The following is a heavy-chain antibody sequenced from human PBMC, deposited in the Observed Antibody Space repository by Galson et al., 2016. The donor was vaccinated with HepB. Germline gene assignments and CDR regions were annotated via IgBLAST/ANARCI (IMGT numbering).Heavy chain of an antibody. Sequence: SETLSLTCTVSGGSISGYYWSWFRQSPGKGLEWIAYIYHGGSTRYNPSLRSRVTISTDASKNDFSLKLSSVTAADTAVYFCARQKYSYGAFDYWGPGTLVTVSS. D-gene: IGHD1-26*01. CDR1: GGSISGYY. CDR2: IYHGGST. J-gene: IGHJ4*02. V-gene: IGHV4-59*08. CDR3: ARQKYSYGAFDY.